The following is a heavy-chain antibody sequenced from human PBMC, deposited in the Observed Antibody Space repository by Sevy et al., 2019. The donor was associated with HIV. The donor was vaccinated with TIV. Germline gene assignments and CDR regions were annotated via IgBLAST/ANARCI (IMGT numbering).Heavy chain of an antibody. Sequence: GSLRLSCAASGFTVSNAWMSWVRQAPGKGLEWVGRIKSKTEGAIRDFAAPVKGRLLISRDDSRNTVYLQMNSLKTEETAVYYCTAGVGASDFDYWGQGTLVTVSS. CDR2: IKSKTEGAIR. CDR1: GFTVSNAW. V-gene: IGHV3-15*01. D-gene: IGHD1-26*01. CDR3: TAGVGASDFDY. J-gene: IGHJ4*02.